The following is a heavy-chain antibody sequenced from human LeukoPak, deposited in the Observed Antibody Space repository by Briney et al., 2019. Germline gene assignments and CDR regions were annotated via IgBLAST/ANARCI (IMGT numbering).Heavy chain of an antibody. J-gene: IGHJ4*02. CDR1: GGSISSGGYY. D-gene: IGHD3-22*01. CDR2: IYYSGST. V-gene: IGHV4-31*03. Sequence: PSETLSLTCTVSGGSISSGGYYWSWIRQHPGKGLEWIGYIYYSGSTYYNPSLKSRVTISVDTSKNQFSLKLSSVTAADTAVYYCARDSYYYDSSGYYQWGQGTLVTVSS. CDR3: ARDSYYYDSSGYYQ.